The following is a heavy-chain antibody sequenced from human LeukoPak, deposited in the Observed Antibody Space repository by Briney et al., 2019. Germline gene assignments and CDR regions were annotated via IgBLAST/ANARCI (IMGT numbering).Heavy chain of an antibody. D-gene: IGHD1-26*01. Sequence: GGSLRLSCAASGFTFSSSWMAWVRQAPGKGLEWVAFLRYDGSNIYYADSVKGRFTISRDNSKNTLYLQMNSLRAEDTAVYYCARGGSYLYNWFDPWGQGTLVTVSS. CDR1: GFTFSSSW. J-gene: IGHJ5*02. V-gene: IGHV3-30*02. CDR3: ARGGSYLYNWFDP. CDR2: LRYDGSNI.